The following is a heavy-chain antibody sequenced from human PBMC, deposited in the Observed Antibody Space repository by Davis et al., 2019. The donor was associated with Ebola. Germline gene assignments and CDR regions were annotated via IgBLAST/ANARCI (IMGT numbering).Heavy chain of an antibody. V-gene: IGHV3-64*01. Sequence: GGSLRLSCPASGFTFSSYAMRWVRQAPGKGLEYVSAISSNGGSTYYANSVKGRFTISRDNSKNTLYLQMGSLRAEDMAVYYCARGLAAAYFDYWGQGTLVTVSS. J-gene: IGHJ4*02. CDR3: ARGLAAAYFDY. D-gene: IGHD6-13*01. CDR2: ISSNGGST. CDR1: GFTFSSYA.